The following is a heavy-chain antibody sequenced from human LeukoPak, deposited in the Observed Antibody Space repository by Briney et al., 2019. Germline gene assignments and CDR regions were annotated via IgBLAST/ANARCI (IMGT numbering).Heavy chain of an antibody. CDR3: AREFSHYDFWSGYYFDY. CDR2: IIPIFGTA. CDR1: GCTFSSYA. V-gene: IGHV1-69*13. J-gene: IGHJ4*02. Sequence: GASVKVSCKASGCTFSSYAISWVRQAPGQGLEWMGGIIPIFGTANYAQKFQGRVTITADESTSTAYMELSSLRSEDTAVYYCAREFSHYDFWSGYYFDYWGQGTLVTVSS. D-gene: IGHD3-3*01.